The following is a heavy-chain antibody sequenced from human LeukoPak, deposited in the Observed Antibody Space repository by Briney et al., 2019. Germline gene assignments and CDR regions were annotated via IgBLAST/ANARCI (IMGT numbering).Heavy chain of an antibody. CDR2: ISAYNGNT. CDR1: GYTFTSYG. Sequence: ASVKVSCKAPGYTFTSYGISWVRQAPGQGLEWMGWISAYNGNTNYAQKLQGRVTMTTDTSTSTAYMELRSLRSDDTAVYYCAILNSSGYYWAFDIWGQGTMVTVSS. CDR3: AILNSSGYYWAFDI. D-gene: IGHD3-22*01. J-gene: IGHJ3*02. V-gene: IGHV1-18*01.